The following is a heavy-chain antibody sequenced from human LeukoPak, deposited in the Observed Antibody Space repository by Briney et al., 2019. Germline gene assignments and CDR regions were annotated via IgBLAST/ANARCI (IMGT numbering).Heavy chain of an antibody. CDR2: IYYSGST. Sequence: SETLSLTCSVSGGSISTYYWSWIRQPPGKGLEWIGYIYYSGSTYYNPSLKSRVTISVDTSKNQFSLKLSSVTAADTAVYYCARAGVRAAAAVDPWGQGTLVTVSS. V-gene: IGHV4-59*12. CDR1: GGSISTYY. J-gene: IGHJ5*02. CDR3: ARAGVRAAAAVDP. D-gene: IGHD6-13*01.